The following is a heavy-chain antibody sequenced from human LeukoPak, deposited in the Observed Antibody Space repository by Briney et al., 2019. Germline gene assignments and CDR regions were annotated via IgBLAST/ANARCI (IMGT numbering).Heavy chain of an antibody. CDR3: ARTPYYDFWSGYLRSNYYYYYMDV. D-gene: IGHD3-3*01. Sequence: ASVKVSCKASGYTFTSYGISWVRQAPGQGLEWMGWMNPNSGNTGYAQKFQGRVTMTRNTSISTAYMELSSLRSEDTAVYYCARTPYYDFWSGYLRSNYYYYYMDVWGKGTTVTVSS. CDR1: GYTFTSYG. CDR2: MNPNSGNT. V-gene: IGHV1-8*02. J-gene: IGHJ6*03.